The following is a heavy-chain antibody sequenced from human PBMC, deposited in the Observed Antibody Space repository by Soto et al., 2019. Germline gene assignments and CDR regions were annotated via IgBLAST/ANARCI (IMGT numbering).Heavy chain of an antibody. D-gene: IGHD3-22*01. CDR1: GGIFSNYG. V-gene: IGHV1-69*01. J-gene: IGHJ4*02. CDR3: ARDRFYDSSGYFYESAY. Sequence: QVPLVQSGAEVKMPGSSVKVSCKASGGIFSNYGISWVRQAPGQGLEWIGGIIPILGSTKSARSFQGRVTFTADESTTTAYMELSSLRSDDTAIYYCARDRFYDSSGYFYESAYWGQGTVVTVSS. CDR2: IIPILGST.